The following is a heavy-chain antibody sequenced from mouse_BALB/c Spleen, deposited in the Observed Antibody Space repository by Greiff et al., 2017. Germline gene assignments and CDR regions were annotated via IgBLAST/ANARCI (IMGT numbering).Heavy chain of an antibody. CDR3: AKGEGNYAMDY. D-gene: IGHD2-14*01. CDR1: GYTFTDYA. CDR2: ISTYYGDA. Sequence: QVQLQQSGAELVRPGVSVKISCKGSGYTFTDYAMHWVKQSHAKSLEWIGVISTYYGDASYNQKFKGKATMTVDKSSSTAYMELARLTSEDSAIYYCAKGEGNYAMDYWGQGTSVTVSS. V-gene: IGHV1S137*01. J-gene: IGHJ4*01.